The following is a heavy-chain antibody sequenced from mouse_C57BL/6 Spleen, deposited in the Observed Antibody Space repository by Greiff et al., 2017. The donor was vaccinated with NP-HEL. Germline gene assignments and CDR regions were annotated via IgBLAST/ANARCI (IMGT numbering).Heavy chain of an antibody. CDR2: ISSGGSYT. CDR1: GFTFSSYG. D-gene: IGHD3-2*02. Sequence: DVMLVESGGDLVKPGGSLKLSCAASGFTFSSYGMSWVRQTPDKRLEWVATISSGGSYTYYPDSVKGRFTISRDNAKNTLYLQMSSLKSEDTAMYYCARPQTAQATTFAYWGQGTLVTVSA. CDR3: ARPQTAQATTFAY. J-gene: IGHJ3*01. V-gene: IGHV5-6*02.